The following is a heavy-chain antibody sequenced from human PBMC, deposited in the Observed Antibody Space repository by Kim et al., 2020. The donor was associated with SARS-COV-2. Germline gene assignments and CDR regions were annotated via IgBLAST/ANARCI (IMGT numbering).Heavy chain of an antibody. CDR1: GESSTAYY. CDR3: ARGYGTTWPVGPY. D-gene: IGHD1-7*01. Sequence: SETLSLTCAIYGESSTAYYWTWIRQPPGKGLEWIGEITHTGATNYNPSLTGRVTLSLDTSKNQFSPKLYSITAADTAVYYCARGYGTTWPVGPYWGQGTLVTVSS. V-gene: IGHV4-34*01. J-gene: IGHJ4*02. CDR2: ITHTGAT.